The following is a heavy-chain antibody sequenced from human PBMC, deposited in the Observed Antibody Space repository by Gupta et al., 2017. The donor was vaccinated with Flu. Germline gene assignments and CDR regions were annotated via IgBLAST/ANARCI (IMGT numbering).Heavy chain of an antibody. D-gene: IGHD2-21*01. V-gene: IGHV3-11*01. CDR2: SSGSGSTV. J-gene: IGHJ4*02. CDR3: ARYSGFYFDY. CDR1: GFTLSHYY. Sequence: QVQLVESGGGLVKPGGSLRLSCAASGFTLSHYYMSWIRQAPGKGLEWISYSSGSGSTVYYADSLKGRFTISRDNAKNSLYLQMNSLRAEDTAVYYCARYSGFYFDYWGQGTLVTVSS.